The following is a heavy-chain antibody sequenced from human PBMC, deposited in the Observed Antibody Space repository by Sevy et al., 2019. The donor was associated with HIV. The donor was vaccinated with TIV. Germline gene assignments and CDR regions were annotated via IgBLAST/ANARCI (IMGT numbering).Heavy chain of an antibody. Sequence: GGSLRLSCAASGFTFSSYWMHWVRQAPGKGLVWVSRINSDGSSTSYADSVKGRFTISRDNAKNTLYLQMNSLRAEDTAVYYCPRAHSYGPRGADYWGQGTLVTVSS. D-gene: IGHD5-18*01. J-gene: IGHJ4*02. CDR3: PRAHSYGPRGADY. V-gene: IGHV3-74*01. CDR1: GFTFSSYW. CDR2: INSDGSST.